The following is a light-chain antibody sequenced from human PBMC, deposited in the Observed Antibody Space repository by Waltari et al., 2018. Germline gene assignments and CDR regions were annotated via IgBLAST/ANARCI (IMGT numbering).Light chain of an antibody. CDR2: DVS. J-gene: IGLJ2*01. CDR1: SSDVGAYNY. V-gene: IGLV2-14*03. CDR3: SSYISSSTLEL. Sequence: QSALTQPASVSGSPGQSITISCTGTSSDVGAYNYVSWYQQHPGKAPNLIIFDVSNRPSGFSNRFSGSKSGNTPSLTISGLQAEDEADYYCSSYISSSTLELFGGGTSLTVL.